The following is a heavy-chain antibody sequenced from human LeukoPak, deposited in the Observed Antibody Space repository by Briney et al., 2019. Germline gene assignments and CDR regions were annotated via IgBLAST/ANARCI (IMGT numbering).Heavy chain of an antibody. CDR2: ISAYNGNT. J-gene: IGHJ4*02. CDR3: ARDSLFGLGINHQLDY. CDR1: GYTFTSYG. V-gene: IGHV1-18*01. D-gene: IGHD7-27*01. Sequence: GASVKVSCKASGYTFTSYGISWVRQAPGQGLEWMGWISAYNGNTNYAQKLQGRVTMTTDTSTSTAYMELRSLRSDDTAVYYCARDSLFGLGINHQLDYWGQGTLVTVSS.